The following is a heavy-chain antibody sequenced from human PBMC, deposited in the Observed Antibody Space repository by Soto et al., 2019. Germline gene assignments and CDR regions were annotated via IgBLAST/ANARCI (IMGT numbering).Heavy chain of an antibody. D-gene: IGHD6-19*01. V-gene: IGHV3-7*05. Sequence: PGGSLRLSCAASGFTLSSYWMSWVRQAPGKGLVWVATIRQDGIEKYYVDSVKGRFAISRDNAKSSLYLQMNGLRAEDAAVYYCARENYNSGWLGAFDIWGQGTMVTVSS. J-gene: IGHJ3*02. CDR3: ARENYNSGWLGAFDI. CDR1: GFTLSSYW. CDR2: IRQDGIEK.